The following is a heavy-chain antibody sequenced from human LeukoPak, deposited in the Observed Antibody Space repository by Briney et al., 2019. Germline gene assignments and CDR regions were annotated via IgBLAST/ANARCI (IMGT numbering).Heavy chain of an antibody. CDR2: ISSSSSYI. CDR3: ARDPYSEGANFDF. V-gene: IGHV3-21*01. Sequence: GGSLRLSCAASGFTFSSYSMNWVRQAPGKGLEWVSSISSSSSYIYYADSVKGRFTISRDNAKNSVYLQMSSLRVEDTAVYFCARDPYSEGANFDFWGQDNLDPVSS. D-gene: IGHD1-26*01. CDR1: GFTFSSYS. J-gene: IGHJ4*02.